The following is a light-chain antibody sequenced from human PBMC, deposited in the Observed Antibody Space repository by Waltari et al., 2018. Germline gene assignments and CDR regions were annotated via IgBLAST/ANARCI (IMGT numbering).Light chain of an antibody. CDR1: QSISSW. Sequence: DIQMTQSPSTLSASVGDRVTITCRASQSISSWLAWYQQKPGKAPKLLIYKASSLESGVPSRFSGSGSGTEFTLTIRSLQPDDFATYYCQQYNSAWTFGQGTKVEIK. J-gene: IGKJ1*01. CDR3: QQYNSAWT. V-gene: IGKV1-5*03. CDR2: KAS.